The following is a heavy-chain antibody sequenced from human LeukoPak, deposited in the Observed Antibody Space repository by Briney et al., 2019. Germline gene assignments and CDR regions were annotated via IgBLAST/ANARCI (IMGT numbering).Heavy chain of an antibody. CDR1: GISIDYYL. CDR3: AKDRSLGYCSGGSCPSLVADY. V-gene: IGHV3-9*01. D-gene: IGHD2-15*01. Sequence: FLLLYSAASGISIDYYLNHRGRAAPGEGVGWGSGICWDSGSIGYADSVKGRITISRDNARKSLYLQMNSLRAEDTALYYCAKDRSLGYCSGGSCPSLVADYWGQGTLVTVSS. CDR2: ICWDSGSI. J-gene: IGHJ4*02.